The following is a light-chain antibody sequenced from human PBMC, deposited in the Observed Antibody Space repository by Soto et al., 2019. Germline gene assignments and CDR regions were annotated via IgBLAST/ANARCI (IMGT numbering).Light chain of an antibody. CDR1: QSVSSD. V-gene: IGKV3-11*01. CDR3: QQRSNWPPFT. J-gene: IGKJ3*01. Sequence: EFVLTQSPGTLSLSPGERATLSCRASQSVSSDSLAWYQQKAGQAPRLVIYDASNRATGIPARFSGSGSGTDFTLTISSLEPEDFAVYYCQQRSNWPPFTFGPGTKVDIK. CDR2: DAS.